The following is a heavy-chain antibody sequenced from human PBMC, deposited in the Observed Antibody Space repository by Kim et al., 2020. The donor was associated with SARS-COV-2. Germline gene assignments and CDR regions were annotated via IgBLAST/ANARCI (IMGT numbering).Heavy chain of an antibody. D-gene: IGHD3-10*01. CDR1: GGSISSSSYY. V-gene: IGHV4-39*01. J-gene: IGHJ4*02. Sequence: SETLSLTCTVSGGSISSSSYYWGWIRQPPGKGLEWIGSIYYSGSTYYNPSLKSRVTISVDTSKNQFSLKLSSVTAADTAVYYCARHVYIADDGSGSLDHFFDYWGQGTLVTVSS. CDR2: IYYSGST. CDR3: ARHVYIADDGSGSLDHFFDY.